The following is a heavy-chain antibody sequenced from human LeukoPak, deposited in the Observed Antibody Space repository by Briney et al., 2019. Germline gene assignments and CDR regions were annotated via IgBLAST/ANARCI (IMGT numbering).Heavy chain of an antibody. CDR3: ARARLRSTSCCMDV. J-gene: IGHJ6*03. CDR2: IKQDGSEK. Sequence: GGSLRLSCAASGFTFSSYWMSWVRQAPGKGLEWVANIKQDGSEKYYVDSVKGRFTISRDNAKNSLYLQMNSLRAEDTAVYYCARARLRSTSCCMDVWGKGTTVTVSS. V-gene: IGHV3-7*01. D-gene: IGHD2-2*01. CDR1: GFTFSSYW.